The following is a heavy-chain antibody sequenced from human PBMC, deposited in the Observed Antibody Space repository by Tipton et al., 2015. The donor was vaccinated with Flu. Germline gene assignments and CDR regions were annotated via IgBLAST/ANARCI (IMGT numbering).Heavy chain of an antibody. D-gene: IGHD3-9*01. V-gene: IGHV1-69*15. CDR3: ARHETYADILSGPFDY. Sequence: QSGAEVKKPGSSVKVSCKASGGTFSGYSLSWVRQAPGQGLEWVGRIIPISGTSNYAQKFQGRVAITADESTGTAYMELSSLRFDDTAVFYCARHETYADILSGPFDYWGQGTLLIVSS. CDR2: IIPISGTS. J-gene: IGHJ4*02. CDR1: GGTFSGYS.